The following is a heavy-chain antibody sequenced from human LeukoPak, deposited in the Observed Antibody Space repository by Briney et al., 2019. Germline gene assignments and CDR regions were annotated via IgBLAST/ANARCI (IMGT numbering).Heavy chain of an antibody. V-gene: IGHV4-4*07. Sequence: SEPLSLTCTVSVGSISSYYGRWIRRPAGKALECIGRNYTNWSTNYNRSLKSRVTISLDTCKNQFSLKLSSVTAADTAVYYCAKQDLGANNWLDPLVQGTMVT. CDR3: AKQDLGANNWLDP. D-gene: IGHD3/OR15-3a*01. J-gene: IGHJ5*02. CDR1: VGSISSYY. CDR2: NYTNWST.